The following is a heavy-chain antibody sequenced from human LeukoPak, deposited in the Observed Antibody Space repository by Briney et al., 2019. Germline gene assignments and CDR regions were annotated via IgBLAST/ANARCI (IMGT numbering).Heavy chain of an antibody. J-gene: IGHJ4*02. V-gene: IGHV4-59*08. CDR1: GGSFSSYY. CDR2: IYYSGST. CDR3: ARQGRGNGGNSDY. Sequence: SETLSLTCTVSGGSFSSYYWTWLRQPPGKGLEWIGYIYYSGSTNYNPSLKSRVTISVDTSKNQFSLKLSSVTAADTAVYYCARQGRGNGGNSDYWGQGTLVTVSS. D-gene: IGHD4-23*01.